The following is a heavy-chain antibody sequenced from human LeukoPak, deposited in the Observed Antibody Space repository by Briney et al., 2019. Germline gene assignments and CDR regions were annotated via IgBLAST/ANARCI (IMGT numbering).Heavy chain of an antibody. V-gene: IGHV4-39*07. CDR1: GGSISSSSYY. CDR3: ARGLRYSYGYDY. CDR2: INHSGST. J-gene: IGHJ4*02. Sequence: SETLSLTCTVSGGSISSSSYYWGWIRQPPGKGLEWIGEINHSGSTNYNPSLKSRVTISVDTSKNQFSLKLSSVTAADTAVYYCARGLRYSYGYDYWGQGTLVTVSS. D-gene: IGHD5-18*01.